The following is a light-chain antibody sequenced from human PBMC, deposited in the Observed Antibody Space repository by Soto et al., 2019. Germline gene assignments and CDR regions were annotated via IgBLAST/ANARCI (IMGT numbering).Light chain of an antibody. CDR3: QQYKDWPPLT. V-gene: IGKV3D-15*01. Sequence: EIVMTQSPLTLSVSPGERATLSCRASQNININLAWYQQRPGQAPRVLIYGASSRASGIPDRFSGSGSGTDFTLTINRREPDDFACEYCQQYKDWPPLTFGGGTRVEIK. J-gene: IGKJ4*01. CDR2: GAS. CDR1: QNININ.